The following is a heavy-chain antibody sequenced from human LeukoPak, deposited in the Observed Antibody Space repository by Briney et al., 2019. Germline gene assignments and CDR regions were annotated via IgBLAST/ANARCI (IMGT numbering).Heavy chain of an antibody. Sequence: PGGSLRLSCAAPGFTFSSYRMNCLPQAPGKAREWVSSISSSSSYIYYADSVKGRFTISRDNAKNSLYLQMNSLRAEDTAVYYCALAVADPENFWFDPWRQGSLVTV. J-gene: IGHJ5*02. D-gene: IGHD6-19*01. CDR3: ALAVADPENFWFDP. CDR2: ISSSSSYI. CDR1: GFTFSSYR. V-gene: IGHV3-21*01.